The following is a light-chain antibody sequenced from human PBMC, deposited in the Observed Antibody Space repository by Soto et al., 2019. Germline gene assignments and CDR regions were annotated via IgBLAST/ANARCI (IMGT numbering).Light chain of an antibody. V-gene: IGKV3-15*01. CDR1: QSVGSN. CDR3: QQYTNCPYT. J-gene: IGKJ2*01. Sequence: EIVMTQSPATLSVSPGERASLSYRASQSVGSNLAWYQQTAGQAPRLLIYVASTRATGIPARFSGSGSGTEFTLTISSLQSEDFAVYSCQQYTNCPYTFGQGTKLEIK. CDR2: VAS.